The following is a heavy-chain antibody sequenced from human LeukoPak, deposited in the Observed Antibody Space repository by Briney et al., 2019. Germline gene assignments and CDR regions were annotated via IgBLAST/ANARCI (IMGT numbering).Heavy chain of an antibody. CDR2: IKQDGSEK. CDR3: ARVYGVRGDSSGPAGY. V-gene: IGHV3-7*01. Sequence: GGSLRLSCAASGFTFSSYAMSWVRQAPGKGLEWVANIKQDGSEKYYVDSVKGRFTISRDNAKNSLYLQMNSLRAEDTAVYYCARVYGVRGDSSGPAGYWGQGTLVTVSS. J-gene: IGHJ4*02. CDR1: GFTFSSYA. D-gene: IGHD3-22*01.